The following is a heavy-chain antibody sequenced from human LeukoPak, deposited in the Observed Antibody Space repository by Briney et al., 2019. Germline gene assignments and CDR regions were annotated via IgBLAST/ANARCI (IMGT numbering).Heavy chain of an antibody. J-gene: IGHJ3*02. V-gene: IGHV5-51*01. CDR3: ASAGSSSDYYYFSAFDI. Sequence: GESLKISCKGSGYTFTTYWIGWVRQMPGKGLEWMGIIYPIDSDTKYSPSFQGQVTISADKSISTAYLQWSSLKASDTAMYYCASAGSSSDYYYFSAFDIWGQGTMVTVSS. D-gene: IGHD3-22*01. CDR1: GYTFTTYW. CDR2: IYPIDSDT.